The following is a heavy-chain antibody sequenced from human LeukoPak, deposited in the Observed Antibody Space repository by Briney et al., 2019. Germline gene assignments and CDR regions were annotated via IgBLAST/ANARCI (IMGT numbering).Heavy chain of an antibody. CDR2: IYYSGST. J-gene: IGHJ4*02. CDR1: GGSISSSSYY. V-gene: IGHV4-30-4*08. Sequence: PSETLSLTCTVSGGSISSSSYYWSWIRQPPGKGLEWIGYIYYSGSTYYNPSLKSRVTISVDTSKNQFSLKLSSVTAADTAVYYCAREGEIAAAGTFRHWGQGTLVTVSS. CDR3: AREGEIAAAGTFRH. D-gene: IGHD6-13*01.